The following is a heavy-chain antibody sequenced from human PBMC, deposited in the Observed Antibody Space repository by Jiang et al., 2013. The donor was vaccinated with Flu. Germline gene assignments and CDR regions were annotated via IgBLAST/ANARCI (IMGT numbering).Heavy chain of an antibody. J-gene: IGHJ4*02. CDR1: GGSISSYY. CDR2: IYYSGST. CDR3: ARVGAGYSSGWYVHKKQFFDY. D-gene: IGHD6-19*01. V-gene: IGHV4-59*01. Sequence: GPGLVKPSETLSLTCTVSGGSISSYYWSWIRQPPGKGLEWIGYIYYSGSTNYNPSLKSRVTISVDTSKNQFSLKLSSVTAADTAVYYCARVGAGYSSGWYVHKKQFFDYWGQGTLVTVSS.